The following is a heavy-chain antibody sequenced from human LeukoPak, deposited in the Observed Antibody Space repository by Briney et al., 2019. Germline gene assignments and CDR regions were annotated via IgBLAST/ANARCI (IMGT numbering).Heavy chain of an antibody. D-gene: IGHD6-6*01. CDR1: GGSFSGYY. Sequence: TSETLSLTCAVYGGSFSGYYWSWIRQPPGKGLEWIGEINHSGSTNYNPSLKSRVTISVDTSKNQFSLKLSSVTAADTAVYYCARVTAARPYWGQGTLVTVSS. J-gene: IGHJ4*02. CDR3: ARVTAARPY. V-gene: IGHV4-34*01. CDR2: INHSGST.